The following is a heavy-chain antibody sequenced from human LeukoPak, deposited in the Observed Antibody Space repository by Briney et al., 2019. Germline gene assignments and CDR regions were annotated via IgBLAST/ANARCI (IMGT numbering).Heavy chain of an antibody. CDR3: ARGPYVPFPNWYFDL. CDR1: EYTFTGYY. D-gene: IGHD3-10*02. V-gene: IGHV1-2*02. CDR2: INPNSGGT. J-gene: IGHJ2*01. Sequence: GASVKVSCKASEYTFTGYYMHWVRQAPGQGLEWMGWINPNSGGTHYTPKFQGRGSMTRDTSISTAYMELSRLRSDDTAVYYCARGPYVPFPNWYFDLWGRGTLVTVSS.